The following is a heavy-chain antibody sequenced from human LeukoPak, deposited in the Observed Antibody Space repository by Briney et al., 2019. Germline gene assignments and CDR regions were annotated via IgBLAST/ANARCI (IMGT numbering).Heavy chain of an antibody. D-gene: IGHD2-2*01. CDR1: GFTFSVAA. J-gene: IGHJ4*02. CDR2: IGASGEST. Sequence: GGSLRLSCAASGFTFSVAAMTWVRQAPGKGLEWVSLIGASGESTYYADSVKGRFTISRDNSKNTLYLQMNSLRAEDTAVYYCAKTQVVVVPAAFDYWGQGTLVTVSS. CDR3: AKTQVVVVPAAFDY. V-gene: IGHV3-23*01.